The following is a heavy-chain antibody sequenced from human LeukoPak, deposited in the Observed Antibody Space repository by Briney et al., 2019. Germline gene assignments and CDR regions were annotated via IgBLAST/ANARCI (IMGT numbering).Heavy chain of an antibody. CDR1: GFTFSSYS. Sequence: GGSLRLSCAASGFTFSSYSMNWVRQGPGKGLEWVSNIRSSGSTRHYADSVKGRFTISRDNAKNSLYLQMNGLRAEDTAVYYCARHGAPDAFDIWGQGTMVTVSS. CDR2: IRSSGSTR. D-gene: IGHD4-17*01. CDR3: ARHGAPDAFDI. J-gene: IGHJ3*02. V-gene: IGHV3-48*04.